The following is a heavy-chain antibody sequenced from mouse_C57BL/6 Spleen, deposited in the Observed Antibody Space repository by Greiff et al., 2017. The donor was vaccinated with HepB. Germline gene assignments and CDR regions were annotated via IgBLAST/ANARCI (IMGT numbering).Heavy chain of an antibody. CDR1: GFNIKDDY. CDR2: IDPENGDT. CDR3: TTSYGSSPCAY. J-gene: IGHJ3*01. D-gene: IGHD1-1*01. V-gene: IGHV14-4*01. Sequence: EVQLQQSGAELVRPGASVKLSCTASGFNIKDDYMHWVKQRPEQGLEWIGWIDPENGDTEYASKFQGKATITADTSSNTAYLQLSSLTSEDTAVYDGTTSYGSSPCAYWGQGTLVTVSA.